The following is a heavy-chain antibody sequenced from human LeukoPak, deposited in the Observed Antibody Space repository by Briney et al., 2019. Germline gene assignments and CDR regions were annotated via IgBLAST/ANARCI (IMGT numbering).Heavy chain of an antibody. V-gene: IGHV3-30*02. Sequence: GGSLRLSCAASGFIFNSYSMHWVRQAPGKGLEWVAFIRYDGSNKYYADSVKGRFTISRDNSKNTLYLQMNSLRVEDTAVYYCATLPYYYDSSGSYYFDYWGQGTLVTVSS. D-gene: IGHD3-22*01. J-gene: IGHJ4*02. CDR1: GFIFNSYS. CDR2: IRYDGSNK. CDR3: ATLPYYYDSSGSYYFDY.